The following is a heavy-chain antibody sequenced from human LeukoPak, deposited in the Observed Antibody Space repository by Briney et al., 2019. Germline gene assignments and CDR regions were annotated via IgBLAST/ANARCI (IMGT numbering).Heavy chain of an antibody. Sequence: GASVKVSCKASGDIYSIYSISWVRQAPGQGLEWMGGIIPMVGAAKYAQSFQGRVTITADKSTSTAYMELSSLRSEDTAVYYCARSLPWFGEFLSMYYFDYWGQGTLVTVSS. CDR1: GDIYSIYS. CDR2: IIPMVGAA. V-gene: IGHV1-69*06. CDR3: ARSLPWFGEFLSMYYFDY. D-gene: IGHD3-10*01. J-gene: IGHJ4*02.